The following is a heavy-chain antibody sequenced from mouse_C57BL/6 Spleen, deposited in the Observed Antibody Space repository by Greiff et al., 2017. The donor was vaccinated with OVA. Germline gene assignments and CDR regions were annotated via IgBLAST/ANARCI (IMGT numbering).Heavy chain of an antibody. D-gene: IGHD1-1*02. V-gene: IGHV5-9*01. J-gene: IGHJ1*03. CDR3: ARHYGYGYFDV. CDR2: ISGGGGNT. CDR1: GFTFSSYT. Sequence: DVKLVESGGGLVKPGGSLKLSCAVSGFTFSSYTMSWVRQTPEKRLAWVAIISGGGGNTYYPDSVKGQFNITRDNANNTLYLQMSSLRSEDTALYYCARHYGYGYFDVWGTGTTVTVSS.